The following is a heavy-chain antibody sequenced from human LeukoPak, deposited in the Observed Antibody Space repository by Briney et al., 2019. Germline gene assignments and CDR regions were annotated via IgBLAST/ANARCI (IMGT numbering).Heavy chain of an antibody. V-gene: IGHV4-34*01. CDR2: INHSGST. CDR1: GRSFSGYY. J-gene: IGHJ4*02. CDR3: ARGLTYYDILTGYSYYFDY. Sequence: SETLSLTCAVYGRSFSGYYWSWIRQPPGKGLEWIGEINHSGSTNYNPSLKSRVTISVDTSKNQFSLKLSSVTAADTAVYYCARGLTYYDILTGYSYYFDYWGQGTLVTVSS. D-gene: IGHD3-9*01.